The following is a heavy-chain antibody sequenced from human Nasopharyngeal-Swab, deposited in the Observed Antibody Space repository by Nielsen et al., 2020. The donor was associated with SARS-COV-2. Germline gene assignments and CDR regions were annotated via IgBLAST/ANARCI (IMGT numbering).Heavy chain of an antibody. CDR3: ASLAAALPSTDDYMDV. CDR2: ISWNSGSI. Sequence: SLKISCAASGFTFDDYAMHWVRQAPGKGLEWVSGISWNSGSIGYADSVKGRFTISRDNAKNSLYLQMNSLRAEDTALYYCASLAAALPSTDDYMDVWGKGTTVTVSS. D-gene: IGHD6-13*01. J-gene: IGHJ6*03. CDR1: GFTFDDYA. V-gene: IGHV3-9*01.